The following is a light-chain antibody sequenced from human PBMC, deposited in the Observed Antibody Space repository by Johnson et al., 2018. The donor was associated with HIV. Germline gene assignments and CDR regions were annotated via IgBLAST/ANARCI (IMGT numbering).Light chain of an antibody. J-gene: IGLJ1*01. CDR2: DNN. CDR1: SSNIGNNY. Sequence: QSVLTQPPSVSAAPGQKVTISCSGSSSNIGNNYVSWYQQLPGTAPKLLIYDNNERPSRIPDRFSGSKSGTSATLDITGLQTGDEGDYYCGAWDSSLNAYVFGAGTKVTVL. CDR3: GAWDSSLNAYV. V-gene: IGLV1-51*01.